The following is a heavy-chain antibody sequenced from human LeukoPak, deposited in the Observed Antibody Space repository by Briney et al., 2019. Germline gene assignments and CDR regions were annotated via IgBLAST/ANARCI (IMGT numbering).Heavy chain of an antibody. V-gene: IGHV1-18*01. J-gene: IGHJ3*02. CDR3: ARVGTDYYGSGSSWAFDI. CDR1: GYTFTSYG. D-gene: IGHD3-10*01. Sequence: ASVKVSCKASGYTFTSYGISWVRQAPGQGLEWMGWISAYNGNTNYAQKLQGRVTMTTDTSTSTAYMELRSLRSDDTAVYYCARVGTDYYGSGSSWAFDIWGQGTMVTISS. CDR2: ISAYNGNT.